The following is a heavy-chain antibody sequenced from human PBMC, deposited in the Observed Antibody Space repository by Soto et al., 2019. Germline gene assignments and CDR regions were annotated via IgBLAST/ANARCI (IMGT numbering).Heavy chain of an antibody. CDR3: ARDEPVGGWRTGDFDY. J-gene: IGHJ4*02. D-gene: IGHD6-19*01. Sequence: QVQLVQSGAEVKKPGASVKVSCKASGYTFTSYGISWVRQAPGQGLEWMGWISAYNGNTNYAQKLQGRVTMTTDTSTSTGFMELRSRRSDDTAVYYCARDEPVGGWRTGDFDYWGQGTLVTVSS. CDR2: ISAYNGNT. V-gene: IGHV1-18*01. CDR1: GYTFTSYG.